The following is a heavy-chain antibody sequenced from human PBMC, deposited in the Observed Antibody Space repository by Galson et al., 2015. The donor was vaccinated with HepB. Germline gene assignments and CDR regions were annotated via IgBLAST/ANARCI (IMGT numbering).Heavy chain of an antibody. CDR1: GFTFSAHA. CDR3: AKDIGSGSGSRWVFAS. J-gene: IGHJ4*02. D-gene: IGHD3-10*01. Sequence: SLRLSCATSGFTFSAHAMHWVRQAPGKGLEWVTITSYDGIYKYYADSVRGRFTISRDNSKNTLSLQMSSLRADDTAVYYCAKDIGSGSGSRWVFASWGQRILVTVYS. CDR2: TSYDGIYK. V-gene: IGHV3-30*18.